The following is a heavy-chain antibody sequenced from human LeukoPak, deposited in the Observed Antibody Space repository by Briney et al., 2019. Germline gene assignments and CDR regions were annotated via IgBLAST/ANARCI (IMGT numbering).Heavy chain of an antibody. V-gene: IGHV3-23*01. D-gene: IGHD3-22*01. Sequence: GGSLRLSCAASGFTFSSYAMSWVRQAPGKGLEWVSAISGSGGSTYYADSVKGRFTISRDNSKNTLYLQMNSLRAEDTAVYYCARDQSGDYHSSGYENWGQGTLVTVSS. CDR3: ARDQSGDYHSSGYEN. J-gene: IGHJ4*02. CDR2: ISGSGGST. CDR1: GFTFSSYA.